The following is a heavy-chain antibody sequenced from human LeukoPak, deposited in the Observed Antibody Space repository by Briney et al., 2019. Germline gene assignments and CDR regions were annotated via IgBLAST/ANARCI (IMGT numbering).Heavy chain of an antibody. CDR1: GFTFSSYE. Sequence: GGSLRLSCAAAGFTFSSYEMNWVSQAPGKGLDWVSYISSGGSTIYCADSVKGRFTISRDNAKNSLYLQMNSLRAEDTAVYYCARGVGYSGYVDYWGQGTLVTVSS. J-gene: IGHJ4*02. D-gene: IGHD5-12*01. CDR3: ARGVGYSGYVDY. CDR2: ISSGGSTI. V-gene: IGHV3-48*03.